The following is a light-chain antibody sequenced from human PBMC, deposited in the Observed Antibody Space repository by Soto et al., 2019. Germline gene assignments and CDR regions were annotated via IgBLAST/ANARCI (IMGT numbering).Light chain of an antibody. CDR3: QQYGGSPQT. J-gene: IGKJ1*01. V-gene: IGKV3-20*01. CDR1: QSVSNY. CDR2: GAS. Sequence: EIVLTQSPCTLSLSPGERATLYCRASQSVSNYLAWYQQKPGQAPRLLIYGASRRATVIPDRFSGSGSGTDFTLTISRLEPEDFAVYYCQQYGGSPQTFGQGTNVEIK.